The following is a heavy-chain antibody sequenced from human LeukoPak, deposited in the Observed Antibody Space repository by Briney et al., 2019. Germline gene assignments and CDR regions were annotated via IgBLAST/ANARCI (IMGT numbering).Heavy chain of an antibody. CDR1: GFTFSSYE. V-gene: IGHV3-48*03. J-gene: IGHJ4*02. CDR3: ARGKMVGATAWGGLDY. Sequence: GGSLRLSCAASGFTFSSYEMNWVRQAPGKGLEXVXXXXXSGNTMYYADSVKGRFTISRDNAKNSLYLQMNSLRAEDTAFYYCARGKMVGATAWGGLDYWGQGTLVTVSS. D-gene: IGHD1-26*01. CDR2: XXXSGNTM.